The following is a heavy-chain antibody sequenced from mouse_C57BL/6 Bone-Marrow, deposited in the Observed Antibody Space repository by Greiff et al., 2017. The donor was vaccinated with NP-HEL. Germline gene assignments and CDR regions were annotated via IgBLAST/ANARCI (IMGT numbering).Heavy chain of an antibody. CDR3: ARIGYYGSSPFDY. Sequence: VQLQQSGPELVKPGASVKISCKASGYTFTDYYMNWVKQSHGKSLEWIGDINPNNGGTSYNQKFKGKATLTVDKSSSTGYMELRSLTSEDSAVYYCARIGYYGSSPFDYWGQGTTLTVSS. CDR2: INPNNGGT. J-gene: IGHJ2*01. V-gene: IGHV1-26*01. CDR1: GYTFTDYY. D-gene: IGHD1-1*01.